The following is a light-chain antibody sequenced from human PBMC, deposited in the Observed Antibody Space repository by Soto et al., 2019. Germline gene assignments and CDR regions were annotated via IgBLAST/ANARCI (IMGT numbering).Light chain of an antibody. V-gene: IGLV1-44*01. CDR1: SSNIGSNT. CDR3: AAWDDSLNGPYV. J-gene: IGLJ1*01. CDR2: SNN. Sequence: QSVLTQPPSASGTPGQRVTISCSGSSSNIGSNTVNWYQQLPGTAPKLLIYSNNQRPSGVPDRFSGSKSGTSASLAISGLQSEDEADYYCAAWDDSLNGPYVFGTWTKLNVL.